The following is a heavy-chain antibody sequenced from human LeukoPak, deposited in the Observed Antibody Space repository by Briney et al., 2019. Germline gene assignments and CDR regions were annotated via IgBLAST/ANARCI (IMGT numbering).Heavy chain of an antibody. CDR1: GFSLNTRGVG. CDR2: IYWDDDR. D-gene: IGHD3-22*01. Sequence: SGPTLVNPTQTLTLTCTFSGFSLNTRGVGVGWIRQPPGRALEWLALIYWDDDRRYSPSLKSRLTITKDTSRNQVVLTMTNMDPVDTATYLCAHRKNYYDSSVFDNWGQGTLVTVSS. J-gene: IGHJ4*02. CDR3: AHRKNYYDSSVFDN. V-gene: IGHV2-5*02.